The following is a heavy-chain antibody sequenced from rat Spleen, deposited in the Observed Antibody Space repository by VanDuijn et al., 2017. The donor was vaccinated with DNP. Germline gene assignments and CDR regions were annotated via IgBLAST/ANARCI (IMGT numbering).Heavy chain of an antibody. J-gene: IGHJ2*01. V-gene: IGHV5-22*01. CDR2: ISHEGSST. D-gene: IGHD4-3*01. Sequence: EVQLVESDGGLVQPGSPLKLSCAASGFIFSDYAMAWVRQAPTKGLEWVASISHEGSSTYYGDSVKGRFTISRDNAKSTLYLQMNSLRSEDTATYYCASQEGIRGAFDYWGQGVMVTVSS. CDR3: ASQEGIRGAFDY. CDR1: GFIFSDYA.